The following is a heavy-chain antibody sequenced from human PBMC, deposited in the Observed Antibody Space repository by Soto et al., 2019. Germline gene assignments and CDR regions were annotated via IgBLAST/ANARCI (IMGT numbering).Heavy chain of an antibody. J-gene: IGHJ4*02. CDR3: AREYSLAVVLPGY. Sequence: GGSLRLSCAASGLTFKSYAMSWVRQAPGKGLEWVSGISGSGGSTDYADSVKGRFTISRDNSKNTLYLQMNSLRAEDTAVYYCAREYSLAVVLPGYWGQGTPVTVSS. V-gene: IGHV3-23*01. CDR2: ISGSGGST. D-gene: IGHD2-15*01. CDR1: GLTFKSYA.